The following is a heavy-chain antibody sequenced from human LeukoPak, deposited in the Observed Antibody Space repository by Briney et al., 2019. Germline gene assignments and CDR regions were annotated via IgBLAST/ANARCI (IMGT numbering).Heavy chain of an antibody. CDR3: AREAAWGNWYFDL. Sequence: PGRSLRLSCASSGFTFSRHGMHWVRQAPGKGLEWVAVIGDTGRARYYADSVTGRFTISRDNSQNTLYLEMNSLRYEDTALYYCAREAAWGNWYFDLWGRGTLVTVSS. D-gene: IGHD3-16*01. CDR2: IGDTGRAR. CDR1: GFTFSRHG. V-gene: IGHV3-30*03. J-gene: IGHJ2*01.